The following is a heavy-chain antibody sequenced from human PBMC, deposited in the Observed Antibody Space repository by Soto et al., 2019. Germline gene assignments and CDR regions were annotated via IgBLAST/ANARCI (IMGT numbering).Heavy chain of an antibody. J-gene: IGHJ5*02. D-gene: IGHD6-6*01. V-gene: IGHV4-59*01. CDR2: IYYSGST. CDR1: GGSISSYY. CDR3: ARHGIEYSSSTWFDP. Sequence: SETLSLTCTVPGGSISSYYWSWIRQPPGKGLEWIGYIYYSGSTNYNPSLKSRVTISVDTSKNQFSLKLSSVTAADTAIYYCARHGIEYSSSTWFDPWGPGTLVTVS.